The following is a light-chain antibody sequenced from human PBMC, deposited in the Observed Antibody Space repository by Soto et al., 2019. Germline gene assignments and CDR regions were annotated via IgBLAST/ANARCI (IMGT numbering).Light chain of an antibody. J-gene: IGLJ1*01. CDR2: DNN. V-gene: IGLV1-51*01. CDR1: SSDIGNNY. Sequence: QSVLTQPPSVSGAPGQRVTVSCTGGSSDIGNNYVSWYQQFPGTAPKLLIYDNNKRPSGIPDRFSGSKSGTSATLGITGLQTGDEADYYCGTWDSSLSAYVFGTGTKVTVL. CDR3: GTWDSSLSAYV.